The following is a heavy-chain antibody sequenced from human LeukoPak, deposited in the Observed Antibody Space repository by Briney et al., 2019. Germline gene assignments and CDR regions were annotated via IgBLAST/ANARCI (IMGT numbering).Heavy chain of an antibody. CDR2: ISSSGAYI. Sequence: PGRSLRLSCAASGFIFSAYSMNWVRQAPGEGLEWVSAISSSGAYIYYANSVKGRFTISRDNAKNSLYLQINNLRAEDTAVYYCARDRGIAATGPTLDYWGQGTPVTVSS. D-gene: IGHD6-13*01. CDR3: ARDRGIAATGPTLDY. J-gene: IGHJ4*02. V-gene: IGHV3-21*01. CDR1: GFIFSAYS.